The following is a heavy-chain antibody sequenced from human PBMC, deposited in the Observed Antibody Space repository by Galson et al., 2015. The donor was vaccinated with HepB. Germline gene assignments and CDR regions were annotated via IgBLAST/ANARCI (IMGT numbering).Heavy chain of an antibody. CDR3: ARGSPLYYDFWSGFPKFDP. CDR2: IYHSGST. D-gene: IGHD3-3*01. V-gene: IGHV4-30-2*01. Sequence: LSLTCAVSGGSISSGGYSWSWIRQPPGKGLEWIGYIYHSGSTYYNPSLKSRVTISVDRSKNQFSLKLSSVTAADTAVYYCARGSPLYYDFWSGFPKFDPWGQGTLVTVSS. CDR1: GGSISSGGYS. J-gene: IGHJ5*02.